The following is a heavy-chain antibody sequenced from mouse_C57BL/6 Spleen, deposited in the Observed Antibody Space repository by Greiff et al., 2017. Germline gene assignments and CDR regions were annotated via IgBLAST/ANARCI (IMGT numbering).Heavy chain of an antibody. V-gene: IGHV1-52*01. Sequence: QVQLQQPGAELVRPGSSVKLSCKASGYTFTSYWMHWVKQRPIQGLEWIGNIDPSDSETHYNQKFKDKATLTVDKSSSTAYMQLSSLTSEDSAVYYCARAGYYDYDDGYNYAMDYWGQGTSVTVSS. CDR1: GYTFTSYW. D-gene: IGHD2-4*01. CDR3: ARAGYYDYDDGYNYAMDY. CDR2: IDPSDSET. J-gene: IGHJ4*01.